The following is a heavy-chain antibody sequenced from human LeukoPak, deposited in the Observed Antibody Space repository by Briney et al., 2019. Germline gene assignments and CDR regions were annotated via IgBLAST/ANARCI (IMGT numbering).Heavy chain of an antibody. Sequence: SETLSLTCTVSGGPISSSSYYWGWIRQPPGKGLEWIGSIYYSGSTYYNPSLKSRVTISVDTSKNQFSLKLSSVTAADTAVYYCARDEAYGSGSYYNYWGQGTLVTVSS. CDR2: IYYSGST. D-gene: IGHD3-10*01. CDR3: ARDEAYGSGSYYNY. J-gene: IGHJ4*02. V-gene: IGHV4-39*07. CDR1: GGPISSSSYY.